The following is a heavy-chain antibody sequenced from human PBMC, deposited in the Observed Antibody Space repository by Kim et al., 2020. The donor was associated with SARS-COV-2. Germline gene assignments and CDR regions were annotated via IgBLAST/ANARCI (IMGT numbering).Heavy chain of an antibody. J-gene: IGHJ5*02. CDR1: GGSISSGDYY. V-gene: IGHV4-30-4*01. D-gene: IGHD4-17*01. CDR2: IYYSGST. Sequence: SETLSLTCTVSGGSISSGDYYWSWIRQPPGKGLEWIGYIYYSGSTYYNPSLKSRVTISVDTSKNQFSLKLSSVTAADTAVYYCARAPPGLLWFDPWGQGTLVTVSS. CDR3: ARAPPGLLWFDP.